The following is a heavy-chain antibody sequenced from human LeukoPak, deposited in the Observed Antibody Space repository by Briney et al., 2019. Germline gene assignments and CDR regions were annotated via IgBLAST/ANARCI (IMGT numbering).Heavy chain of an antibody. CDR2: IIPIFGTA. J-gene: IGHJ1*01. CDR3: AMIGYCSGGSCYQPAEYFQH. Sequence: SVKVSCKASGGTFSSYAISWVRQAPGQGLEWMGGIIPIFGTANYAQKFQGRVTITADESTSTAYMELSSLRSEDTAVYYCAMIGYCSGGSCYQPAEYFQHWGQGTLVTVSS. CDR1: GGTFSSYA. V-gene: IGHV1-69*01. D-gene: IGHD2-15*01.